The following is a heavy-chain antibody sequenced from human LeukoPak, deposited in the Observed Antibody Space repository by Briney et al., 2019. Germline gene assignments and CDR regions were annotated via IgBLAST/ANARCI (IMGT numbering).Heavy chain of an antibody. Sequence: GGSLRLSCSASGFTFSDYSMHWVRQAPGKGLEYVSAISSNGGSTYHASSVKGRFTISRDDSKNTLYLQMGSLRTEDMAVYYCARVAARVSLDYWGQGTLVTVSS. CDR2: ISSNGGST. CDR3: ARVAARVSLDY. J-gene: IGHJ4*02. CDR1: GFTFSDYS. D-gene: IGHD2-15*01. V-gene: IGHV3-64*01.